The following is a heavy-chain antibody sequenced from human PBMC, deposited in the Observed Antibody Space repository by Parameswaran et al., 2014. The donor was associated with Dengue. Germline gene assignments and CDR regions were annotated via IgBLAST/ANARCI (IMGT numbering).Heavy chain of an antibody. D-gene: IGHD6-13*01. J-gene: IGHJ6*02. V-gene: IGHV1-69*01. Sequence: SWVRQAPGQGLEWLGGIVPIFGITTYAQKFQGRVTITADESTSTAYMELSSLRSEDTAVYYCAREEMREAAAGEYYYYYGMDVWGQGTTVTVSS. CDR2: IVPIFGIT. CDR3: AREEMREAAAGEYYYYYGMDV.